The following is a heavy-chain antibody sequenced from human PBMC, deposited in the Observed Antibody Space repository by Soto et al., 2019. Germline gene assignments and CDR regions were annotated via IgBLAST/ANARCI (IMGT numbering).Heavy chain of an antibody. CDR1: GGTFSSYA. V-gene: IGHV1-69*13. CDR3: ARRSCISTSCPTFDYYYGMDV. CDR2: IIPIFGTA. Sequence: SVKVSCKASGGTFSSYAISWVRQAPGQGLEWMGGIIPIFGTANYAQKFQGRVTITADESTSTAYMELSSLRSEDTAVYYCARRSCISTSCPTFDYYYGMDVWGQGTTVTVS. J-gene: IGHJ6*02. D-gene: IGHD2-2*01.